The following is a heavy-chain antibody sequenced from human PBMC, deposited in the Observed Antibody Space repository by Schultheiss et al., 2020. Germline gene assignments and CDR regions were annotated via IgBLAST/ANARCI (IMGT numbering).Heavy chain of an antibody. J-gene: IGHJ6*02. CDR2: IYTSGST. CDR1: GGSISSGSYY. D-gene: IGHD1-1*01. CDR3: ARYELDYYGMDV. V-gene: IGHV4-61*02. Sequence: SETLSLTCTVSGGSISSGSYYWSWIRQPAGKGLEWIGRIYTSGSTNYNPSLKSRVTISVDTSKNQFSLKLSSVTAADTAVYYCARYELDYYGMDVWGQGTTVTVS.